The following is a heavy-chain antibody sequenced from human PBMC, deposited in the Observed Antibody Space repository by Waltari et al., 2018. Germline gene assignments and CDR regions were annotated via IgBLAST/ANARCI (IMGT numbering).Heavy chain of an antibody. J-gene: IGHJ5*02. Sequence: QVQLQQWGAGLLKPSETLSLTCAVYGGSFSGYYWSWTRQPPGKGLEWIGEINHSGSTNYNPSLKSRVTISVDTSKNQFSLKLSSVTAADTAVYYCARSYQLPPNWFDPWGQGTLVTVSS. D-gene: IGHD2-2*01. CDR3: ARSYQLPPNWFDP. V-gene: IGHV4-34*01. CDR2: INHSGST. CDR1: GGSFSGYY.